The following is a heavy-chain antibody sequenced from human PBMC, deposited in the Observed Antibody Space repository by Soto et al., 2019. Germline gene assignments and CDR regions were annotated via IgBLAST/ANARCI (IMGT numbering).Heavy chain of an antibody. D-gene: IGHD3-10*01. J-gene: IGHJ5*02. V-gene: IGHV4-39*01. CDR1: GDSISSSGYY. Sequence: LETLSLTCTVSGDSISSSGYYWGWIRQPPGKGLEWIGSIYYSGSTYYNPSLKSRVTISVDTSKNQFSLKLSSVTAADTAVYYCARQGAGYYGYVTWFDPWGQGTLVTVSS. CDR3: ARQGAGYYGYVTWFDP. CDR2: IYYSGST.